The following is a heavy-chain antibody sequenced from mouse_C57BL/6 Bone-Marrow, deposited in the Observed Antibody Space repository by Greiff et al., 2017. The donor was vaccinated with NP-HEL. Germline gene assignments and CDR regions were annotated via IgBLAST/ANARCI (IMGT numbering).Heavy chain of an antibody. D-gene: IGHD2-4*01. Sequence: QVHVKQPGAELVKPGASVKLSCKASGYTFTSYWMHWVKQRPGRGLEWIGRIDPNSGGTKYNEKFKSKATLTVDKPSSTAYMQLSSLTSADSAVYYYARSGLPSFACWGHAALVSVST. CDR3: ARSGLPSFAC. CDR2: IDPNSGGT. V-gene: IGHV1-72*01. J-gene: IGHJ3*01. CDR1: GYTFTSYW.